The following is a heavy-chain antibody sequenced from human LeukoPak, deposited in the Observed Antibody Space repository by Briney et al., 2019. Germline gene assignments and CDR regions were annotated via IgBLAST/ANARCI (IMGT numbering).Heavy chain of an antibody. CDR2: ISYDGSNK. CDR3: AKASLGRLEEVGFDY. V-gene: IGHV3-30*18. CDR1: GFTFSSYG. Sequence: QPGGSLRLSCAASGFTFSSYGMHWARQAPGKGLEWVAVISYDGSNKYYADSVKGRFTISRDNSKNTLYLQTNSLRAEDTAVYYCAKASLGRLEEVGFDYWGQGTLVTVSS. D-gene: IGHD1-1*01. J-gene: IGHJ4*02.